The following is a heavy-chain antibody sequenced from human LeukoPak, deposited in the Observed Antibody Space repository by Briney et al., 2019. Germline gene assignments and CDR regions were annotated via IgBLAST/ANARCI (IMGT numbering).Heavy chain of an antibody. D-gene: IGHD1-1*01. J-gene: IGHJ6*03. V-gene: IGHV3-74*01. CDR1: RFPFSSYW. CDR3: ARENGGSYFYMDV. CDR2: INGDGSIT. Sequence: PGGSLRLSCAASRFPFSSYWMHWVRHAPGKGLVWVSRINGDGSITTYADSVKGRFTISRDNAKNTLYLQMNSLRAEDTAVYYCARENGGSYFYMDVWGKGTTVTVSS.